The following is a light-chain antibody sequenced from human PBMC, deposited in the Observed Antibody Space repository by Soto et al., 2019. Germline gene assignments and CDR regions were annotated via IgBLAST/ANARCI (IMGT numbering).Light chain of an antibody. CDR2: AYS. J-gene: IGLJ1*01. Sequence: QSVLTQPPSVSGAPGQRVTISCTGSSSNIGAGYDVHWYQQLPGTAPKLLIFAYSSRPSGVPDRFSGSRSATSASLAITGLQAEDEADYYCQVWDSSSDHYVFGTGTKLTVL. CDR3: QVWDSSSDHYV. CDR1: SSNIGAGYD. V-gene: IGLV1-40*01.